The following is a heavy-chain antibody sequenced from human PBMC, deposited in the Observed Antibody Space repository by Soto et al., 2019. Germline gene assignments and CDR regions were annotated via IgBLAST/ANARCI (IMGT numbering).Heavy chain of an antibody. CDR1: GGSISSGAYY. J-gene: IGHJ4*02. CDR2: IYYSGNT. D-gene: IGHD3-16*01. V-gene: IGHV4-31*03. CDR3: ARVGLRLGDYFDY. Sequence: QVQLQESGPGLVKPSQTLSLTCTVSGGSISSGAYYWSWIRQHPGKGLEWIGYIYYSGNTYYNPSFKSRVTISGDTAKNQFSLKLSSVTAADTAVYYCARVGLRLGDYFDYWGQGTLVSVSS.